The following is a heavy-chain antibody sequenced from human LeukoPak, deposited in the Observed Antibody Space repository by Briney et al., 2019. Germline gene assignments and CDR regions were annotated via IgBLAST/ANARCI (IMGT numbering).Heavy chain of an antibody. CDR3: ARGQQQLVPPSGAFDI. CDR2: INPSGGST. J-gene: IGHJ3*02. D-gene: IGHD6-13*01. V-gene: IGHV1-46*01. Sequence: GASVKVSCKASGYTFTSYYMHWVRQAPGQGLEWMGIINPSGGSTNYAQKFQGRVTMTRDTSTNTVYMELSSLRSEDTTVYYCARGQQQLVPPSGAFDIWGQGTMVTVSS. CDR1: GYTFTSYY.